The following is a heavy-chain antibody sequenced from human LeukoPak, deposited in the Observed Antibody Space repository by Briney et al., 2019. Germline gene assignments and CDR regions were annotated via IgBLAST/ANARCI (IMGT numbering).Heavy chain of an antibody. CDR3: ARSGAAMPLYYYYYMDV. Sequence: GESLKISCKGSGYRFTSYWIGWVRQVPGKGLEWMGIIYPGDSDTRYSPSFQGQVTISADKSISTAYLQWSSLKASDTAMYYCARSGAAMPLYYYYYMDVWGKGTTVTVSS. J-gene: IGHJ6*03. CDR1: GYRFTSYW. V-gene: IGHV5-51*01. D-gene: IGHD2-2*01. CDR2: IYPGDSDT.